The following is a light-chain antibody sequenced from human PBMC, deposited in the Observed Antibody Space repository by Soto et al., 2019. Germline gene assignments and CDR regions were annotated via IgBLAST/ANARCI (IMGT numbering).Light chain of an antibody. J-gene: IGLJ1*01. Sequence: QAPLTQPASACGSPGQSCTISCTGTKNDIFVYDFVSWYQHHPGKAPRLIIYEVVQRPSGVPDRFSGSKSGNTASLTVSGLQAADEADYCCKSYAGSNTYVFGSGTEVTV. CDR3: KSYAGSNTYV. CDR1: KNDIFVYDF. V-gene: IGLV2-8*01. CDR2: EVV.